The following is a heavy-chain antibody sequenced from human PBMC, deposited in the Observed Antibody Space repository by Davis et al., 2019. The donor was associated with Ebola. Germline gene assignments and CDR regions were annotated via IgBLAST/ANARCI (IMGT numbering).Heavy chain of an antibody. CDR3: ARRGNGAEIDY. CDR2: IYPGDSDT. D-gene: IGHD2-8*01. J-gene: IGHJ4*02. V-gene: IGHV5-51*06. Sequence: KVSCKASGYSFTNYWIGWVRQMPGKGLEWMGIIYPGDSDTKYSPSFQGQVTISADKSISTAYLQWSSLKASDTAVYYCARRGNGAEIDYWGQGTLVTVAS. CDR1: GYSFTNYW.